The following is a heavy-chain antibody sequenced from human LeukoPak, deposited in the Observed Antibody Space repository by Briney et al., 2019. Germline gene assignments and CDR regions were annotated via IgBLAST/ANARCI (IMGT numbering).Heavy chain of an antibody. CDR2: IYSGGTT. Sequence: GGSLRLSCAASGFTVSSNYMTWVRQAPGKGLEWVSVIYSGGTTYYADSVKGRFTISRDISKNTLYLQMNSLRADDTAVYYCARDRGYFDNWGQGTLVTVSS. V-gene: IGHV3-53*01. J-gene: IGHJ4*02. CDR3: ARDRGYFDN. CDR1: GFTVSSNY.